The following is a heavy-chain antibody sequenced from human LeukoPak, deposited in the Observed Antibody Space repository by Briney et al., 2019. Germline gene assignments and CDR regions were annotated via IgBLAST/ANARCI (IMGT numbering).Heavy chain of an antibody. D-gene: IGHD6-13*01. CDR2: IYYSGST. Sequence: SETLSLTCTVSGGSISSYYWSWIRQPPGKGLEWIGYIYYSGSTNYNPSLKSRVTISVDASKNQFSLKLSSVTAADTAVYYCARAKGVFNNDYGMDVWGQGTTVTVSS. V-gene: IGHV4-59*01. CDR1: GGSISSYY. CDR3: ARAKGVFNNDYGMDV. J-gene: IGHJ6*02.